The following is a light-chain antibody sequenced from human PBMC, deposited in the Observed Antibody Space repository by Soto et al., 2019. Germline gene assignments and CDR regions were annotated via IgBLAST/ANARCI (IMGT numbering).Light chain of an antibody. Sequence: QLVLTQPPSASGTPGQRVTMSCSGSSSTIGRNTVNWYRQLPGTAPKLLIHTNNQRPSGVPDRFSGSKSGTSASLAISGLQSEDEADYYCAAWDGSLNGWVFGGGTKLTVL. J-gene: IGLJ3*02. CDR3: AAWDGSLNGWV. V-gene: IGLV1-44*01. CDR2: TNN. CDR1: SSTIGRNT.